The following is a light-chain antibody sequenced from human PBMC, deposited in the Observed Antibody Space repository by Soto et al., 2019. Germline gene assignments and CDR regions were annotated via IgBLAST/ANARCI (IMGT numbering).Light chain of an antibody. V-gene: IGKV1-9*01. J-gene: IGKJ3*01. CDR1: QGISSY. CDR2: AAS. CDR3: QQLNSYPLT. Sequence: DIPLTQSPSFLSASVGDRVTITCRASQGISSYLAWYQQKPGKAPKLLIYAASTLQSGVPSRFSGSGSGTEFTLTISSLQPEDFATYYYQQLNSYPLTFGPGTKVDI.